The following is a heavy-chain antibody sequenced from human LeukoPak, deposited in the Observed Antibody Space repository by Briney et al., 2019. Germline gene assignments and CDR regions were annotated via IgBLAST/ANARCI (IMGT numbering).Heavy chain of an antibody. D-gene: IGHD2-2*01. CDR2: IYHSGST. J-gene: IGHJ5*02. CDR1: GGSFSGYY. Sequence: SETLSLTCAVYGGSFSGYYWSWIRQPPGKGLEWIGYIYHSGSTYYNPSLKSRVTISVDRSKNQFSLKLSSVTAADTAVYYCARVVPAGWFDPWGQGTLVTVSS. CDR3: ARVVPAGWFDP. V-gene: IGHV4-34*01.